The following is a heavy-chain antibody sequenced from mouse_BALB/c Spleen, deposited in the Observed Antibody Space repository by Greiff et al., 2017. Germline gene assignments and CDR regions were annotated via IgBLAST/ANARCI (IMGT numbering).Heavy chain of an antibody. D-gene: IGHD2-1*01. CDR2: ISYDGSN. J-gene: IGHJ2*01. CDR3: ATCYYGNFLGRDY. Sequence: EVKLQESGPGLVKPSQSLSLTCSVTGYSITSGYYWNWLRQFPGNKLEWMGYISYDGSNNYNPSLKNRISITRDTSKNQFFLKLNSVTTEDTATYYCATCYYGNFLGRDYWGQGTTLTVSS. V-gene: IGHV3-6*02. CDR1: GYSITSGYY.